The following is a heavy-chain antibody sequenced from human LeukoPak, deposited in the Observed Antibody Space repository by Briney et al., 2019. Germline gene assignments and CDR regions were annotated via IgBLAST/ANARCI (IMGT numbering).Heavy chain of an antibody. J-gene: IGHJ4*02. V-gene: IGHV1-2*02. D-gene: IGHD3-22*01. CDR3: ARDYEYDSSGYC. CDR1: GYTFTGYY. CDR2: INPNSGGT. Sequence: VTVSCKASGYTFTGYYMHWVRQAPGQGLEWMGWINPNSGGTNYAQKFQGRVTITRDTSISTAYMELSRLRSDDTAVYYCARDYEYDSSGYCWGQGTLVTVSS.